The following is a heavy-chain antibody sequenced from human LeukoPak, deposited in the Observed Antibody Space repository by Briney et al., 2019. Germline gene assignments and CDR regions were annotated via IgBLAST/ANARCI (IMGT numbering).Heavy chain of an antibody. CDR3: ARGNYVWGSYPYDLGPLDMDV. CDR2: ISSSSSYI. D-gene: IGHD3-16*01. J-gene: IGHJ6*02. V-gene: IGHV3-21*01. Sequence: GGSLRLSCAASGFTFSSYSMNWVRQAPGKGLEWVSSISSSSSYIYYADSVKGRFTISRDNAKNSLYLQMNSLRAEDTAVYYCARGNYVWGSYPYDLGPLDMDVWGQGTTVTVSS. CDR1: GFTFSSYS.